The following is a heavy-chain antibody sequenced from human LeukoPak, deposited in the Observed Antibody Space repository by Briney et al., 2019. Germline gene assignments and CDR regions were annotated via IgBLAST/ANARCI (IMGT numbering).Heavy chain of an antibody. CDR2: INPNTGGT. Sequence: ASVRVSCKASGYTFTGYFMHWVRQAPGQGLDWMGWINPNTGGTKYEQKFQGRVTMTRDTSIGTAYMELSTVTSDDTAVYFCARVHATGYFSLDLGYWGQGTLVTVSS. J-gene: IGHJ4*02. CDR1: GYTFTGYF. V-gene: IGHV1-2*02. D-gene: IGHD3-9*01. CDR3: ARVHATGYFSLDLGY.